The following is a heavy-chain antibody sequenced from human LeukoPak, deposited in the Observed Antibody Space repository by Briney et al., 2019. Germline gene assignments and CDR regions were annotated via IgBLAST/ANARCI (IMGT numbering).Heavy chain of an antibody. V-gene: IGHV4-59*01. Sequence: SETLSLTXTVSGDSLNSYYWSWIRQPPGEGLQWIGYIFYSGSSNYNASLRSRVAISVDTSKNQFSLKLTSVTAADTAVYYCAGRAARSFDYWGQGILVTVSS. J-gene: IGHJ4*02. CDR2: IFYSGSS. D-gene: IGHD6-25*01. CDR3: AGRAARSFDY. CDR1: GDSLNSYY.